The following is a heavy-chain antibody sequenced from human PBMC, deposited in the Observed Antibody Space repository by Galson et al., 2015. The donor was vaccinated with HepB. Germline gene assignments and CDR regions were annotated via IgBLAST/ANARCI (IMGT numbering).Heavy chain of an antibody. D-gene: IGHD3-3*01. J-gene: IGHJ4*02. Sequence: SLRLSCAASGFTFSNAWMNWVRQAPGKGLEWVSAISGSGGSTYYADSVKGRFTISRDNSKNTLYLQMNSLRAEDTAVYYCAKIGAYDFWSGCSVYFDYWGQGTLVTVSS. V-gene: IGHV3-23*01. CDR3: AKIGAYDFWSGCSVYFDY. CDR2: ISGSGGST. CDR1: GFTFSNAW.